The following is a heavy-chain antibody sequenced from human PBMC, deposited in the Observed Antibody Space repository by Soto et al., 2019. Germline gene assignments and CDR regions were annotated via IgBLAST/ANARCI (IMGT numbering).Heavy chain of an antibody. V-gene: IGHV1-46*02. D-gene: IGHD2-21*02. CDR2: IHPSGGGT. CDR1: GYTFNTYY. J-gene: IGHJ4*02. CDR3: ARGGHIAVVTASFDY. Sequence: ASVKVSCKPSGYTFNTYYLHWVRQAPGQALEWMGVIHPSGGGTTHAQKLLGRVTVTRDTSTSTVFKELSSLRSDDTAVYFCARGGHIAVVTASFDYWGQGTLVTVSS.